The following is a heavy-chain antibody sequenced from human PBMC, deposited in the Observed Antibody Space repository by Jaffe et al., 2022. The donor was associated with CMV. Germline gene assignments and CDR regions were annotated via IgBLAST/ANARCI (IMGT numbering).Heavy chain of an antibody. Sequence: EVHLVESGGGLAKPGGSLRLSCTVSGLTFTKTWVSWVRQAPGKGLEWVGRIISKNDGGTTDYAAPVKGRFIISRDDSQNTVYLHMSSLETEDTAVYFCACDYGDFLDDWGQGTLVTVSS. D-gene: IGHD4-17*01. CDR2: IISKNDGGTT. V-gene: IGHV3-15*01. CDR3: ACDYGDFLDD. J-gene: IGHJ4*02. CDR1: GLTFTKTW.